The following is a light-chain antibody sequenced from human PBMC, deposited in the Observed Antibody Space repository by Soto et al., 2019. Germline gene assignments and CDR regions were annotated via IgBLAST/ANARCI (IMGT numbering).Light chain of an antibody. V-gene: IGLV2-8*01. J-gene: IGLJ1*01. Sequence: QSVVAQPPSAAVSLGQSVTSSCTGTASDVGVYNYVSWYQQHPGKAPKLMIYEVTKPPSGVPDRFSGSKSGNTASLTVSGLQAEDEADYYCSSYAGSSTLYVFGTGTKVTVL. CDR3: SSYAGSSTLYV. CDR1: ASDVGVYNY. CDR2: EVT.